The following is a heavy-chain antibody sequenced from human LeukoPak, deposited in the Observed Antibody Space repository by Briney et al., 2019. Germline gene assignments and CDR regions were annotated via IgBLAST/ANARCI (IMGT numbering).Heavy chain of an antibody. D-gene: IGHD5-18*01. CDR2: ISSSSSYI. Sequence: PGGPLRLSCAASGFTFSSYSMNWVRQAPGKGLEWVSSISSSSSYIYYADSVKGRFTISRDNAKNSLYLQMNSLRAEDTDVYYCARCDDTAMDNFDYWGQGTLVTVSS. CDR1: GFTFSSYS. V-gene: IGHV3-21*01. J-gene: IGHJ4*02. CDR3: ARCDDTAMDNFDY.